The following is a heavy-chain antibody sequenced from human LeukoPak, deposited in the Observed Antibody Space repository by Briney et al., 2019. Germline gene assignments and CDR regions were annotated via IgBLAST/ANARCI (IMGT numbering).Heavy chain of an antibody. V-gene: IGHV4-39*07. CDR1: GGSISSSSYY. D-gene: IGHD1-26*01. CDR2: IYYSGST. Sequence: SETLSLTCTVSGGSISSSSYYWGWIRQPPGKGLEWIGRIYYSGSTYYNPSLNSRVTISVDTHKNQFSLKLSSVTAADTAVYYCARAQGSYYQYYMDVWGKGTTVTVSS. CDR3: ARAQGSYYQYYMDV. J-gene: IGHJ6*03.